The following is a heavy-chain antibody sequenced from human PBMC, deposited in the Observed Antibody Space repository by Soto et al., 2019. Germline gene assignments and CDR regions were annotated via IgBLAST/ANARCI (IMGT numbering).Heavy chain of an antibody. D-gene: IGHD3-10*01. J-gene: IGHJ4*02. CDR1: GGSISTYY. V-gene: IGHV4-59*12. CDR2: ISYGGSA. Sequence: SETLSLTCTVSGGSISTYYWNWIRQPPGKGLEWIGYISYGGSANYNPSLKSRVTISVDTSKKQFSLKLSSVTAADTAVYYCASLNGSGSYSPPSRFDYWGQGTLVTVSS. CDR3: ASLNGSGSYSPPSRFDY.